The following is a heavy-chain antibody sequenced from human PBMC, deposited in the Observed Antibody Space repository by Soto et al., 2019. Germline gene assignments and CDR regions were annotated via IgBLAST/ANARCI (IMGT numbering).Heavy chain of an antibody. J-gene: IGHJ5*02. CDR1: GFTFSSYI. CDR3: ARVRALYSSFNWFDP. Sequence: VGSLRLSCAASGFTFSSYIMNWVRQAPGKGLEWVSYISSSSSTIYYADSVKGRFTVSRDNAKNSLYLQMNSLRAEDTAVYYCARVRALYSSFNWFDPWGQGTLVTVSS. V-gene: IGHV3-48*01. D-gene: IGHD6-6*01. CDR2: ISSSSSTI.